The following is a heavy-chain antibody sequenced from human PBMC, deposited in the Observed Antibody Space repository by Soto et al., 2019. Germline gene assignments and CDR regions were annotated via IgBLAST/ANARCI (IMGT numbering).Heavy chain of an antibody. D-gene: IGHD3-10*01. CDR3: ASPTPSIANYDGSGWEPPVDV. Sequence: GGSLRLSCAASGFTFSSYAMSWVRQAPGKGLEWVSAISGSGGSTYYADSVKGRFTISRDNSKNTLYLQMNSLRAEDTAVYYCASPTPSIANYDGSGWEPPVDVWGQGTTVTVSS. V-gene: IGHV3-23*01. J-gene: IGHJ6*02. CDR2: ISGSGGST. CDR1: GFTFSSYA.